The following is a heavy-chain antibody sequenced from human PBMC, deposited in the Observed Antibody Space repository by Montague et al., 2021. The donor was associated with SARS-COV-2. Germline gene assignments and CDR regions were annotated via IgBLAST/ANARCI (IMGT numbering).Heavy chain of an antibody. J-gene: IGHJ2*01. D-gene: IGHD5-12*01. V-gene: IGHV4-59*01. Sequence: SETLSLTCTVSGGSISSYYWNWIWQSPGKGLEWIGYIYYSGSTKYNPSLTSRVTISVDTSTSQMSLWLNSVTAADTAVYYCAGDRGRFWHFDLWGRGTLVTVSS. CDR1: GGSISSYY. CDR3: AGDRGRFWHFDL. CDR2: IYYSGST.